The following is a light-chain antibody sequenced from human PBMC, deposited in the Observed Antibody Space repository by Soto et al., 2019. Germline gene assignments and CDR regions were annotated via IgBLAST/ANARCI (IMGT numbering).Light chain of an antibody. V-gene: IGKV3D-15*01. Sequence: IVMTQSAATLSVSPGESATLSCRASQSVSSNLAWYQQKTGQAPRLIIYGASSRATGIPDRFSGSRYGTDFNLTISSLQTDDFATYYCQQYNSYSGTFGQGTKVDIK. CDR1: QSVSSN. CDR3: QQYNSYSGT. J-gene: IGKJ1*01. CDR2: GAS.